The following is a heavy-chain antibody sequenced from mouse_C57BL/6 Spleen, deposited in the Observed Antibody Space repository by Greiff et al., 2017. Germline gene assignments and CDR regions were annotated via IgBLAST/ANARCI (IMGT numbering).Heavy chain of an antibody. CDR1: GFTFTDYY. V-gene: IGHV7-3*01. CDR3: ARYLLRHAMDY. CDR2: IRNKANGYTT. J-gene: IGHJ4*01. D-gene: IGHD1-2*01. Sequence: EVQLVESGGGLVQPGGSLSLSCAASGFTFTDYYMSWVRQPPGKALEWLGFIRNKANGYTTEYSASVKGRFTISRDNSQSILYLQMNALRAEDSATYYCARYLLRHAMDYWGQGTSVTVSS.